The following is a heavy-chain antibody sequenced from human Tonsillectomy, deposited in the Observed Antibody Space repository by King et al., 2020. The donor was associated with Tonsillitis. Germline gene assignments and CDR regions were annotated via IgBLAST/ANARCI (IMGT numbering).Heavy chain of an antibody. CDR1: GFTFSNYA. CDR3: ARAYCGGDCYSKAFDI. CDR2: ISGSGGST. D-gene: IGHD2-21*02. Sequence: VQLVESGGGLVQPGGSLRLSCAASGFTFSNYAMSWVRQAPGKGLEWVSVISGSGGSTYYADSVKGRFTISRDNSKNTLYLQMNSLRAEDTAVYYCARAYCGGDCYSKAFDIWGQGTMVTVSS. V-gene: IGHV3-23*04. J-gene: IGHJ3*02.